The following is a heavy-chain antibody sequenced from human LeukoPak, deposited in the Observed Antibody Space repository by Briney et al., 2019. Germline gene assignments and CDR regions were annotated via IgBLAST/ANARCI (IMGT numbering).Heavy chain of an antibody. V-gene: IGHV3-7*01. J-gene: IGHJ4*02. D-gene: IGHD2-21*02. CDR3: TRDFGSIVGVTAIVD. CDR1: GFTFSNYW. CDR2: IKPDGSEK. Sequence: GGSLRLSCAASGFTFSNYWMSWARQAPGKGLEWVANIKPDGSEKYYVDSVKGRFTISRDNAKNSLYLQMNSLRAEDTAIYYCTRDFGSIVGVTAIVDWGQGTLATVSS.